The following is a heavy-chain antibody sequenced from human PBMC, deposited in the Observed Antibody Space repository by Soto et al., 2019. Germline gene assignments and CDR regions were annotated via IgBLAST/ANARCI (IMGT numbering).Heavy chain of an antibody. CDR1: GGSISSGDYY. V-gene: IGHV4-61*08. Sequence: SETLSLTCTVSGGSISSGDYYWSWIRQPPGKGLEWIGYVYHTGRTSYNPSLKSRVSIAMDKSKNQFSLNLDSVTAADTAVYFWARDFAYLDSWGQGTLVTVSS. J-gene: IGHJ4*02. CDR3: ARDFAYLDS. CDR2: VYHTGRT. D-gene: IGHD3-3*01.